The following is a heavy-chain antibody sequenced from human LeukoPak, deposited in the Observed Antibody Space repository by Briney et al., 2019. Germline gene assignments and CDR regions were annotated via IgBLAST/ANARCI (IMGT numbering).Heavy chain of an antibody. D-gene: IGHD4-17*01. Sequence: SVKVSCKASGGTFSSYAISWVRQAPGQGLEWMGRIIPILGIANYAQKFQGRVTITADKSTSTAYMELSSLRSEDTAVYYCARDRNNYDYGDTRSFDYWGQGTLVTVSS. CDR2: IIPILGIA. J-gene: IGHJ4*02. CDR1: GGTFSSYA. V-gene: IGHV1-69*04. CDR3: ARDRNNYDYGDTRSFDY.